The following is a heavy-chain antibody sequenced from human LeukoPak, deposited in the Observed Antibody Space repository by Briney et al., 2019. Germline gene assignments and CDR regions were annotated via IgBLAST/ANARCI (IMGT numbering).Heavy chain of an antibody. CDR2: ISSSNTI. V-gene: IGHV3-48*04. CDR3: ARRAI. Sequence: GGSLRLSCAASGFTFSSYSMNWVRQAPGKGLEWVSYISSSNTIDYADSVKGRFTISRDNARNSLYLQMNSLRVEDTAVYYCARRAIWGQGTLVTVSS. J-gene: IGHJ4*02. CDR1: GFTFSSYS.